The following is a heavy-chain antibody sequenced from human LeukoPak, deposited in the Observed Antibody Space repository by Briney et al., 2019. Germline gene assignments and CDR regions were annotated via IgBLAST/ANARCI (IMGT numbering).Heavy chain of an antibody. CDR2: IYHSGST. Sequence: PSQTLSLTCAVSGGSISSGGYSWSWIRQPPGKGLEWIGYIYHSGSTYYNPSLKNRVTISVDRSKNQFSLKLSSVTAADTAVYYCARVHSGLGNWFDPWGQGTLVTVSS. V-gene: IGHV4-30-2*01. CDR3: ARVHSGLGNWFDP. J-gene: IGHJ5*02. D-gene: IGHD1-14*01. CDR1: GGSISSGGYS.